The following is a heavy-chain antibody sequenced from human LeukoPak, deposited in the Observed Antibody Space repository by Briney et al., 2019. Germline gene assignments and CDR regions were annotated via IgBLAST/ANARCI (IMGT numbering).Heavy chain of an antibody. Sequence: GGSLRLSCAASGFTVSRNYMSWVRQAPGKGLEWVSVIYSGGSTYYADSVKGRFTISRDNSKNTLYLQMNSLRAEDTAVYYCARDLTLFNHSYSFYWYFDLWGRGTLVTVSS. CDR2: IYSGGST. D-gene: IGHD5-18*01. CDR1: GFTVSRNY. V-gene: IGHV3-66*01. CDR3: ARDLTLFNHSYSFYWYFDL. J-gene: IGHJ2*01.